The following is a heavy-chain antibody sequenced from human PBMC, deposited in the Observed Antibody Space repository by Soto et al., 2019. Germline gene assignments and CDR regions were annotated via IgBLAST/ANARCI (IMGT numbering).Heavy chain of an antibody. J-gene: IGHJ5*02. D-gene: IGHD6-19*01. CDR3: ARDLAVSGFEA. CDR2: ITPILKTS. Sequence: QVPLVQSGAEVRKPGSSVRVSCKASGGSFSTYPITWVRQAPGQGLEWMGRITPILKTSNTAQKFQGRVTLSADESTGTAYMELSSLIPEDSAVYYCARDLAVSGFEAWGQGTLITVSS. V-gene: IGHV1-69*18. CDR1: GGSFSTYP.